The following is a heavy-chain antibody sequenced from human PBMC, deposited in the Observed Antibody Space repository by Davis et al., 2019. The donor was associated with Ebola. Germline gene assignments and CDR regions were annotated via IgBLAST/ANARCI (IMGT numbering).Heavy chain of an antibody. CDR2: ISGSGGTT. D-gene: IGHD3-22*01. Sequence: GESLKISCAASGFTFSSYAMNWVRQAPGKGLEWVSFISGSGGTTYYADSVKGRFTISRDNSKNILYLQMNSLRAEDTAIYYCARDREDYYESTGYYYNYWGQGTLVTVSS. CDR1: GFTFSSYA. CDR3: ARDREDYYESTGYYYNY. V-gene: IGHV3-23*01. J-gene: IGHJ4*02.